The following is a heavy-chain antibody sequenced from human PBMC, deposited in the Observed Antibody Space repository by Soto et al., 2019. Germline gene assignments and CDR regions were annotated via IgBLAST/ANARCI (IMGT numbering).Heavy chain of an antibody. CDR1: GFTFSSYW. J-gene: IGHJ6*02. D-gene: IGHD3-3*01. V-gene: IGHV3-7*01. Sequence: EVPLVESGGGLVQPGGSLRLSCAASGFTFSSYWMSWVRQAPGKGLEWVANIKQDGSEKYYVDSVKGRFTISRDNAKNPLYVQMNRLGAEDTAVYYCARDRYSYYDFWSGSLPYYYYGMDVWGQGTTVTVSS. CDR3: ARDRYSYYDFWSGSLPYYYYGMDV. CDR2: IKQDGSEK.